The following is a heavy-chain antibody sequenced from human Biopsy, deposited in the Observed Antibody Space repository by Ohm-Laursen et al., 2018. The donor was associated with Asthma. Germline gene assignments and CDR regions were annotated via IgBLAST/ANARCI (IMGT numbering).Heavy chain of an antibody. V-gene: IGHV3-9*01. CDR3: AKVRSDWVITESFDY. J-gene: IGHJ4*02. Sequence: SLRLSCTASGFKFDEYTMHWVRQAPGKGLEWVSGISWNSATIGYADSVEGRFTIPRDNAKNSVFLHMDSLRPEDTAFYYCAKVRSDWVITESFDYWGQGVLVTVSS. CDR1: GFKFDEYT. CDR2: ISWNSATI. D-gene: IGHD3-22*01.